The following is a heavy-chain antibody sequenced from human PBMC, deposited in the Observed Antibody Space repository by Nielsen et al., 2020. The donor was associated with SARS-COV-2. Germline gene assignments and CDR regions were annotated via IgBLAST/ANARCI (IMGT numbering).Heavy chain of an antibody. Sequence: WIRQPPGKGLEWVSSISSSSSYIYYADSVKGRFTISRDSAKNSLYLQMNSLRAEDTAVYYCARDRSGAVNYYYYGMDVWGQGTTVTVSS. D-gene: IGHD1-26*01. CDR3: ARDRSGAVNYYYYGMDV. J-gene: IGHJ6*02. V-gene: IGHV3-21*01. CDR2: ISSSSSYI.